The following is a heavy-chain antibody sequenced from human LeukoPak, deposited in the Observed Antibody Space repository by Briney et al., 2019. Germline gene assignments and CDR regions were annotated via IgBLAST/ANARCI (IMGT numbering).Heavy chain of an antibody. V-gene: IGHV4-59*07. CDR3: ARGRQYLNPFDS. Sequence: SDTLSLTRTVSGDSISSYHWNWIRQPTGEGLEYIVHISYTGTPNYNPSLKSRATISLDTSKNQFSLKLNSVTAADTAVYYCARGRQYLNPFDSWGQGTLVTVSS. CDR1: GDSISSYH. CDR2: ISYTGTP. D-gene: IGHD2/OR15-2a*01. J-gene: IGHJ4*02.